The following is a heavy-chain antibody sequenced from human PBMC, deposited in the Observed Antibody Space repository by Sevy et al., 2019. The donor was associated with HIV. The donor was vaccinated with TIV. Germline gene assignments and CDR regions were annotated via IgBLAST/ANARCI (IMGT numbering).Heavy chain of an antibody. D-gene: IGHD2-2*01. CDR2: ISSSSSTI. CDR3: ARLTYCSSTSCYPMIDY. J-gene: IGHJ4*02. V-gene: IGHV3-48*01. CDR1: RFTFSSYS. Sequence: GGSLRLSCAASRFTFSSYSMNWVRQAPGKGLEWVSYISSSSSTIYYSDSVKGRFTISRDNAKNSLYLQMNSLRAEDTAVYYCARLTYCSSTSCYPMIDYWGQGTLVTVSS.